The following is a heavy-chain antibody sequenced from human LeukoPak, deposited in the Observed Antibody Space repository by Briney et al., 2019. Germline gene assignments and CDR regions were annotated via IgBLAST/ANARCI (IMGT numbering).Heavy chain of an antibody. J-gene: IGHJ4*02. Sequence: PGGSLRLSCAASGFTFSSYAMHWVRQAPGKGLEWVAVISYDGSNKHYADSVKGRFTISRDNSKNTLYLQMNSLRAEDTAVYYCARTGYSSSWYSYYFDYWGQGTLVTVSS. CDR3: ARTGYSSSWYSYYFDY. CDR2: ISYDGSNK. D-gene: IGHD6-13*01. CDR1: GFTFSSYA. V-gene: IGHV3-30*04.